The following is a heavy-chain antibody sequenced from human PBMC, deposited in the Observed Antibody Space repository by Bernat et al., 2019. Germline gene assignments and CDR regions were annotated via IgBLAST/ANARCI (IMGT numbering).Heavy chain of an antibody. Sequence: VQLVESGGGVVQPGRSLRLSCAASGFTFSSYGMHWVRQAPGKGLEWVAVISYDGSNKYYADSVKGRFTISRDNSKNTLYLQMNSLRAEDTAVYYCAKDRNGVVVPAASESVITFGGVINHWGQGTLVTVSS. CDR1: GFTFSSYG. D-gene: IGHD3-16*02. CDR2: ISYDGSNK. V-gene: IGHV3-30*18. CDR3: AKDRNGVVVPAASESVITFGGVINH. J-gene: IGHJ5*02.